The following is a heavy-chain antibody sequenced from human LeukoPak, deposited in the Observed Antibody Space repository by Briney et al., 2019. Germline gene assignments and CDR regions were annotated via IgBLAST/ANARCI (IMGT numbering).Heavy chain of an antibody. CDR1: GYTFTSYG. CDR3: ARDWCNRLRWQVSYYYYGMDV. V-gene: IGHV1-18*01. D-gene: IGHD4-23*01. CDR2: ISAYNGNT. Sequence: ASVKVSCKASGYTFTSYGISWVRQAPGQGLEWMGWISAYNGNTNYAQKLQGRVTMTTDTSTSTAYMELRSLRSDDTAVYYCARDWCNRLRWQVSYYYYGMDVWGQGTTVTVSS. J-gene: IGHJ6*02.